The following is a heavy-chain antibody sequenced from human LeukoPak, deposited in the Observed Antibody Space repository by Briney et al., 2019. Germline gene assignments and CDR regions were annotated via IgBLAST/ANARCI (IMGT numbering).Heavy chain of an antibody. CDR2: IYFSWST. Sequence: SETLSLTCTVSGGSISSCYWCWIRQPPPKGLERIGYIYFSWSTYYNPSLKIRVTLSVDTSKNQFSLNLSSVTAADTAVYYCAKDRSGSYYGDDDALDIWGQGTMVTVSS. CDR1: GGSISSCY. J-gene: IGHJ3*02. CDR3: AKDRSGSYYGDDDALDI. D-gene: IGHD1-26*01. V-gene: IGHV4-59*01.